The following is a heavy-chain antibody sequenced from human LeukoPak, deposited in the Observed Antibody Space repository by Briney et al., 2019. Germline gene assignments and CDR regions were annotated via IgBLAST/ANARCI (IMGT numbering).Heavy chain of an antibody. CDR2: IWYDGSNE. D-gene: IGHD6-13*01. V-gene: IGHV3-33*01. J-gene: IGHJ4*02. CDR1: GFTFSSYG. CDR3: ARDFSYSSSWYVY. Sequence: GRSLRLSCAASGFTFSSYGMHWVRQAPGKGLEWVAVIWYDGSNEYYADSVKGRFTISRDNSKNTLYLQMNSLRAEDTAVYYCARDFSYSSSWYVYWGQGTLVTVSS.